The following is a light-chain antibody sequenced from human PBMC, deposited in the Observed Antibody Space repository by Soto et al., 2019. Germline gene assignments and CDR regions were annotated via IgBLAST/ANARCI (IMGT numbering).Light chain of an antibody. CDR2: DVS. J-gene: IGLJ1*01. V-gene: IGLV2-14*01. CDR3: SSYSSNGSLV. Sequence: QSVLTQPASVSGSPGQSITISCTGTSSDDGGYNYVSWYQQHPGKAPKVIIYDVSNRPSGVSNRFSGSKSGNTASLTISGLQAEDEADYYCSSYSSNGSLVFGTGTKVT. CDR1: SSDDGGYNY.